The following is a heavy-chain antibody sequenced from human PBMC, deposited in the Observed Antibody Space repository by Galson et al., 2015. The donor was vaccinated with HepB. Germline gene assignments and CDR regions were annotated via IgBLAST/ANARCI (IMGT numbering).Heavy chain of an antibody. Sequence: SLRLSCAASGFTFSSYAIHWVRQAPGKGLEWVAVISYDGSNKYYADSVKGRFTISRDSSKNTLYLQMDSLRAEDTAVYYCARDLGSSSWPYYFDYWGQGTLVTVSS. V-gene: IGHV3-30-3*01. CDR1: GFTFSSYA. CDR3: ARDLGSSSWPYYFDY. D-gene: IGHD6-13*01. CDR2: ISYDGSNK. J-gene: IGHJ4*02.